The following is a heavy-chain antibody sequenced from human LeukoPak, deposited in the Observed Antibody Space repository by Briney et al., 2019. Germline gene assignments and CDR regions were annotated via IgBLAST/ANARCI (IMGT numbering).Heavy chain of an antibody. J-gene: IGHJ5*02. CDR1: GYTFTSYD. V-gene: IGHV1-8*01. Sequence: ASVKVSCKASGYTFTSYDINWVRQATGQGLEWMGWMNPNSGNTGYAQKFQGRVTMTRNTSISTAYMELSSLRFEDTAVYYCARALVVAATLNWFDPWGQGTLVTVSS. D-gene: IGHD2-15*01. CDR2: MNPNSGNT. CDR3: ARALVVAATLNWFDP.